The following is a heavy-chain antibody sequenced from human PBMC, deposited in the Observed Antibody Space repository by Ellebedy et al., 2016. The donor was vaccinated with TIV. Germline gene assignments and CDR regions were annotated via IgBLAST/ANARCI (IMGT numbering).Heavy chain of an antibody. V-gene: IGHV4-59*01. CDR2: IYYSGST. J-gene: IGHJ2*01. D-gene: IGHD6-19*01. CDR3: ARVPGYSSGWYPDWYFDL. Sequence: MPSETLSLTCTVSGGSISSYYWSWIRQPPGKGLEWIGYIYYSGSTNYNPSLKSRVTISVDTSKNQFSLKLSSVTAADTAVYYCARVPGYSSGWYPDWYFDLWGRGTLVTVSS. CDR1: GGSISSYY.